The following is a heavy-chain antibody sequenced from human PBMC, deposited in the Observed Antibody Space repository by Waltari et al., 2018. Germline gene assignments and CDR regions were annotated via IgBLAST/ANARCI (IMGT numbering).Heavy chain of an antibody. CDR1: GDSMKTYH. V-gene: IGHV4-59*01. CDR3: ARGEAAVNWHFDL. CDR2: VYYSGST. J-gene: IGHJ2*01. D-gene: IGHD6-25*01. Sequence: QVQLQESGPGLVRTSETLSLTCTVSGDSMKTYHWNWIRQSPGKGLEWIGFVYYSGSTNFNPSFGSRVNMSVDTSENQCSLRLTSVTAADTAVYYCARGEAAVNWHFDLWGRGTLVTVSS.